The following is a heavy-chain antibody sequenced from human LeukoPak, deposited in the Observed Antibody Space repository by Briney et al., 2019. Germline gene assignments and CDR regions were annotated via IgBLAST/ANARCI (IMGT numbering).Heavy chain of an antibody. CDR3: AREGGDGAFDI. V-gene: IGHV3-30*04. Sequence: PGGSLRLSCAASGFTFSSYAMHWVRQAPGKGLEWVAVISYDGSNKYYADSVKGRFTISRDNSKNTLYLQMNSLRAEDTAVYYCAREGGDGAFDIWGQGTTVTVSS. D-gene: IGHD3-16*01. J-gene: IGHJ3*02. CDR1: GFTFSSYA. CDR2: ISYDGSNK.